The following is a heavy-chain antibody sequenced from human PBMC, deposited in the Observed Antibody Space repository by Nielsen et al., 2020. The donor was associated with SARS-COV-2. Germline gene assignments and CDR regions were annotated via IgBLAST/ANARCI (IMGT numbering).Heavy chain of an antibody. CDR2: IIGSGDRT. CDR3: ARKGGGYYGSGERLSYYYYGMDV. V-gene: IGHV3-23*01. D-gene: IGHD3-10*01. J-gene: IGHJ6*02. Sequence: GGSLRLSCTASGFTFSNSAMSWVRQTSGKGLEWVSSIIGSGDRTDYADSVKGRVIISSDNSKNTLHLQMNSLSADDTAVYYCARKGGGYYGSGERLSYYYYGMDVWGQGTTVTVSS. CDR1: GFTFSNSA.